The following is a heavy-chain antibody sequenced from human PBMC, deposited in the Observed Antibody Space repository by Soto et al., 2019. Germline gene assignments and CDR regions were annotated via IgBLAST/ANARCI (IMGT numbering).Heavy chain of an antibody. CDR1: GFTFSSYA. Sequence: GGSLRLSCAASGFTFSSYAMHWVRQAPGKGLEWVAVISYDGSNKYYADSVKGRFTISRDNSKNTLYLQMNSLRAEDTAVYYCARDLRALEWTEDYDYVWGTLGPFDYWGQGTLVTVSS. J-gene: IGHJ4*02. D-gene: IGHD3-16*01. CDR2: ISYDGSNK. CDR3: ARDLRALEWTEDYDYVWGTLGPFDY. V-gene: IGHV3-30-3*01.